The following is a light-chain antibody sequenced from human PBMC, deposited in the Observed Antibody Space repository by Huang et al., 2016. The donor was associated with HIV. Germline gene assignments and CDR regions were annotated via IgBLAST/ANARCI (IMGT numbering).Light chain of an antibody. Sequence: EIVMTQSPATLSVSPGERATLSCRASQSVGSNLAWYQQRRGRAPRFLSYAASTRATDIPARFSGGGSGTEFTLTVSSLQSEDFAVYYCQQHNTWPRTFGQGTRV. CDR3: QQHNTWPRT. CDR1: QSVGSN. CDR2: AAS. J-gene: IGKJ1*01. V-gene: IGKV3-15*01.